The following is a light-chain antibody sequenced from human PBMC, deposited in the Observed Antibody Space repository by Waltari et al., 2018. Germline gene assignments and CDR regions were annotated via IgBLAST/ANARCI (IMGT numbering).Light chain of an antibody. CDR2: DSS. CDR3: QQFKSWPRT. Sequence: EIVMTQSPATLSVSPGETATLSCRASQSVSNNLAWYQRKPGQAPRLLIYDSSTRATGIPSRFSGCGSGTEFTLTISSLQSEDFAVYYCQQFKSWPRTFGPGTKVDIK. V-gene: IGKV3-15*01. J-gene: IGKJ3*01. CDR1: QSVSNN.